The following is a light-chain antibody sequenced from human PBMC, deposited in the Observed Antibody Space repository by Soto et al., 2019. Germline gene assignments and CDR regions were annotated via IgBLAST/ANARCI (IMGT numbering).Light chain of an antibody. J-gene: IGKJ2*01. CDR1: QSISDW. CDR3: QEYKSAT. Sequence: DIQMTQSPSTLSASVGDRVTITCRASQSISDWLAWYQQKPGKAPNLLIYDASTLQSGVPSRFSGSGSGTEFTLTISSLHPDDFATYYCQEYKSATFGQGTKLEIE. CDR2: DAS. V-gene: IGKV1-5*01.